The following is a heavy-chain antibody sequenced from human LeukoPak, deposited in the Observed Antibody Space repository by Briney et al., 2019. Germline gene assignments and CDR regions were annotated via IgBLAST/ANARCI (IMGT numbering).Heavy chain of an antibody. CDR3: ARDLSSGSYPNWFDP. CDR2: TYHSGST. CDR1: GYSISSGYY. Sequence: SETLSLTCTVSGYSISSGYYWGWIRQPPGKGLEWIGSTYHSGSTYYNPSLKSRVTISVDTSKNQFSLKLSSVTAADTAVYYCARDLSSGSYPNWFDPWGQGTLVTVSS. V-gene: IGHV4-38-2*02. J-gene: IGHJ5*02. D-gene: IGHD1-26*01.